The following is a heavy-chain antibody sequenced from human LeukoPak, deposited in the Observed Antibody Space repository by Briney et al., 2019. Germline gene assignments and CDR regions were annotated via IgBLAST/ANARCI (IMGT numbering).Heavy chain of an antibody. D-gene: IGHD3-22*01. Sequence: ASVKVSCKASGYTFTDYYIHWVRQAPGQGLEWMGWMDPKSGETNHAQKFQGRVIVTRYTSISTAYMELSRLRSDDTAVYYCALEVYYSDNSAFDYWGQGTLVTVSS. CDR2: MDPKSGET. V-gene: IGHV1-2*02. J-gene: IGHJ4*02. CDR1: GYTFTDYY. CDR3: ALEVYYSDNSAFDY.